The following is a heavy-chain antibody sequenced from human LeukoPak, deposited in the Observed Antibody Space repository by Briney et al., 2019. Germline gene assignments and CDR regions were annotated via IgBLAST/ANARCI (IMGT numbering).Heavy chain of an antibody. Sequence: SETLSLTCTVSGGSISSGGYYWSWIRQHPGKGLEWIGYIYYSGSTYYNPSLKSRVTISVDTSKNQFSLKLSSVTAADTAVYYCGRGLYSSSWYGVDYWGQGTLVTVSS. D-gene: IGHD6-13*01. V-gene: IGHV4-31*03. CDR2: IYYSGST. J-gene: IGHJ4*02. CDR1: GGSISSGGYY. CDR3: GRGLYSSSWYGVDY.